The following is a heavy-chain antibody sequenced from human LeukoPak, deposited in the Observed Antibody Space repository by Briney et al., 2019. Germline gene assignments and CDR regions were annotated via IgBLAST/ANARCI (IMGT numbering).Heavy chain of an antibody. J-gene: IGHJ5*02. Sequence: SVKVSCKASGGTFSSYAISWVRQAPGQGLEWMGGIIPIFGTANYAQKFQGRVTITADESTSTAYMELSSLRSEDTAVYYCARGGATVVTPTNANWFDPWGQGTLLTVSS. CDR2: IIPIFGTA. D-gene: IGHD4-23*01. CDR3: ARGGATVVTPTNANWFDP. V-gene: IGHV1-69*13. CDR1: GGTFSSYA.